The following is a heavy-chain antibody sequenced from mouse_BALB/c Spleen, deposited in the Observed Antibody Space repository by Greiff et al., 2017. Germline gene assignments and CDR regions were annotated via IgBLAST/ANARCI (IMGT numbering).Heavy chain of an antibody. CDR1: GFTFSSFG. V-gene: IGHV5-17*02. J-gene: IGHJ4*01. CDR3: ARSGSLMDY. Sequence: DVMLVESGGGLVQPGGSRKLSCAASGFTFSSFGMHWVRQAPEKGLEWVAYISSGSSTIYYADTVKGRFTISRDNPKNTLFLQMTSLRSEDTAMYYCARSGSLMDYWGQGTSVTVSS. CDR2: ISSGSSTI. D-gene: IGHD1-1*02.